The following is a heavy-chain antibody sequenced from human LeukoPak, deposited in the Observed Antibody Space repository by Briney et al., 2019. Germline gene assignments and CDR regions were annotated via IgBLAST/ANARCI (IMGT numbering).Heavy chain of an antibody. J-gene: IGHJ6*02. CDR1: GFTFSSYE. V-gene: IGHV3-48*03. CDR3: ARERMVRGAIYYYYYGMDV. D-gene: IGHD3-10*01. CDR2: ISSSGSTI. Sequence: PGGSLRLSCAASGFTFSSYEMNWVRQAPGKGLEWVSYISSSGSTIYYADSVMGRFTISRDNAKNSLYLQMNSLRAEDTAVYYCARERMVRGAIYYYYYGMDVWGQGTTVTVSS.